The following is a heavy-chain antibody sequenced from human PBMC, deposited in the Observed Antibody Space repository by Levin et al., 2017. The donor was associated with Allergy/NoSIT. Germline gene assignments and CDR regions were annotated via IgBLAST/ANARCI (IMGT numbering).Heavy chain of an antibody. CDR3: ALRAVTTSFDY. D-gene: IGHD4-17*01. J-gene: IGHJ4*02. CDR1: GGSFSGYY. CDR2: INHSGST. V-gene: IGHV4-34*01. Sequence: PSETLSLTCAVYGGSFSGYYWSWIRQPPGKGLEWIGEINHSGSTNYNPSLKSRVTISVDTSKNQFSLKLSSVTAADTAVYYCALRAVTTSFDYWGQGTLVTVSS.